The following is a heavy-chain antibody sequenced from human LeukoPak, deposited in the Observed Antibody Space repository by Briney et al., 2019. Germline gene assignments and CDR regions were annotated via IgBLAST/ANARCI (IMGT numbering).Heavy chain of an antibody. V-gene: IGHV3-21*01. CDR2: ISSSSYI. J-gene: IGHJ6*02. CDR1: GFTFSSYS. D-gene: IGHD1-26*01. CDR3: ARDGMVTYGMDV. Sequence: GGSLRLSCAASGFTFSSYSMNWVRQAPGKGLEWVSSISSSSYIYYADSVKGRFTISRDNSKNTLYLQMNSLRAEDTAVYYCARDGMVTYGMDVWGQGTTVTVSS.